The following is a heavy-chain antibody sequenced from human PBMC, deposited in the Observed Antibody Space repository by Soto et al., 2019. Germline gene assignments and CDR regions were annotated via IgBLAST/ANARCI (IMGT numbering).Heavy chain of an antibody. CDR1: GGFVTSGSYY. CDR2: MSHSGGT. D-gene: IGHD1-1*01. V-gene: IGHV4-34*01. CDR3: ARVERGTATTVVDAFDI. Sequence: QVQLQQWGAGLLKPSETLSLTCAVYGGFVTSGSYYWSWIRQPPGKGLEWIGEMSHSGGTHFNPSLKSRVTISVDTSKNQCTLTMSSVTAADTALYYCARVERGTATTVVDAFDIWGPGTMVTVYS. J-gene: IGHJ3*02.